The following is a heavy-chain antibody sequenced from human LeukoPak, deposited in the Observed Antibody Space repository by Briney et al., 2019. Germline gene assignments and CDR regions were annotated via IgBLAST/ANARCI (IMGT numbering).Heavy chain of an antibody. CDR2: ISAYNGNT. J-gene: IGHJ4*02. Sequence: ASVKVSCKASGYTFTSYGISWVRQAPGQGLEWMGWISAYNGNTNYAQKLQGRVTMTTDTSTSTAYMEVSSLRSEDTAVYYCARGIEASSGWYVIDYWGQGTLVTVSS. CDR1: GYTFTSYG. V-gene: IGHV1-18*01. D-gene: IGHD6-19*01. CDR3: ARGIEASSGWYVIDY.